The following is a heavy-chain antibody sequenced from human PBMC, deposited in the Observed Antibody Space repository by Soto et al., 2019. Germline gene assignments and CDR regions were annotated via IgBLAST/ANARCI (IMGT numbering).Heavy chain of an antibody. CDR3: HVVVVTAGAFDY. CDR2: IKSKTDGGTT. V-gene: IGHV3-15*01. D-gene: IGHD2-21*02. Sequence: KPGGSLRLSCAASGFTFSNAWMSWVRQAPGKGLEWVGRIKSKTDGGTTDYAAPVKGRFTISRDDSKNTLYLQMNSLKTEDTAVYYCHVVVVTAGAFDYWGQGTLVTVSS. CDR1: GFTFSNAW. J-gene: IGHJ4*02.